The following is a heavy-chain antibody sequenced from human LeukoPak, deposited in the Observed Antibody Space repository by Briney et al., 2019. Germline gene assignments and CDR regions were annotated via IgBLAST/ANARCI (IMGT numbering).Heavy chain of an antibody. D-gene: IGHD3-22*01. CDR3: ARVGPSSGYYSLDY. CDR2: MNPNSGNT. J-gene: IGHJ4*02. Sequence: ASVKVSCKASGCTFTSYGINWVRQATGQGLEWMGWMNPNSGNTGYAQKFQGRVTMTRNTSISTAYMELSSLRSEDTAVYYCARVGPSSGYYSLDYWGQGTLVTVSS. CDR1: GCTFTSYG. V-gene: IGHV1-8*01.